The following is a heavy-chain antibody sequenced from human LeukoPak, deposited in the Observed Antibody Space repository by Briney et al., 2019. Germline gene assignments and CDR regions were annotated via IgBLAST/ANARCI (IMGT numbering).Heavy chain of an antibody. CDR1: GGSITNYY. D-gene: IGHD1-7*01. Sequence: PSESLSPTCTVSGGSITNYYWSWMRQPPGKGLEWIGYIHYSGSTNYNPSLKSRVTISLDTSKIQFSLRLTSVTAADTAIYYCASTEWNYARWGQGTLVTVSS. V-gene: IGHV4-59*08. CDR2: IHYSGST. CDR3: ASTEWNYAR. J-gene: IGHJ4*02.